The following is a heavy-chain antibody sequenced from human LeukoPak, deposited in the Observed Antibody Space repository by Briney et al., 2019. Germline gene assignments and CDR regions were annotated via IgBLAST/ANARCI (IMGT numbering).Heavy chain of an antibody. D-gene: IGHD3-22*01. CDR2: ISSSGSTI. CDR3: ARVGDSSGYSSPYFDY. V-gene: IGHV3-48*04. J-gene: IGHJ4*02. CDR1: GFTFSSYS. Sequence: GGSLRLSCAASGFTFSSYSMNWVRQAPGKGLEWVSYISSSGSTIYYADSVKGRFTISRDNAKNSLYLQMNSLRAEDTAVYYCARVGDSSGYSSPYFDYWGQGTLVTVSS.